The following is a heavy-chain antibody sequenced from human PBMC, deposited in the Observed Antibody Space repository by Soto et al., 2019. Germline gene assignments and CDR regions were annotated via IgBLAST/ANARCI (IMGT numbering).Heavy chain of an antibody. D-gene: IGHD5-12*01. CDR1: GFTFSSYG. CDR3: AKASLEMATMRNWLDP. V-gene: IGHV3-30*18. Sequence: GGSLRLSCAASGFTFSSYGIHWVRQAPGKGLEWVAVISYDGSNKYYADSVKGRFTISRDNSKNTLYLQMNSLGAEDTAVYYCAKASLEMATMRNWLDPWGQGTLVTVSS. J-gene: IGHJ5*02. CDR2: ISYDGSNK.